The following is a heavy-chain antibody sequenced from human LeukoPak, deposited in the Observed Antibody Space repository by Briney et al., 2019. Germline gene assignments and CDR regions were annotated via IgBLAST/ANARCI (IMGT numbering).Heavy chain of an antibody. CDR1: GGSISSYY. CDR2: IYTSGST. V-gene: IGHV4-4*07. Sequence: SETLSLTCTVSGGSISSYYWSWIRQPAGKGLEWIGRIYTSGSTNYNPSLKSRVTMSVDTSKNQFSLKLSSVTAADTAVYYCARDRPSSSLSYYFDYWGQGTLVTVSS. D-gene: IGHD6-13*01. CDR3: ARDRPSSSLSYYFDY. J-gene: IGHJ4*02.